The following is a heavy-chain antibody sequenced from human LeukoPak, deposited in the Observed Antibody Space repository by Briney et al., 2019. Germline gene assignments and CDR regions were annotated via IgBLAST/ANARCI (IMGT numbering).Heavy chain of an antibody. CDR1: GGTFSSYA. Sequence: SVKVSCKASGGTFSSYAISWVRQAPGQGLEWMGGIIPIFGTANYAQKFQGRVTIATDESTSTAYMELSSLRSEDTAVYYCAGARGCTNGVGYDRADYYYYYYMDVWGKGTTVTVSS. CDR2: IIPIFGTA. J-gene: IGHJ6*03. V-gene: IGHV1-69*05. CDR3: AGARGCTNGVGYDRADYYYYYYMDV. D-gene: IGHD2-8*01.